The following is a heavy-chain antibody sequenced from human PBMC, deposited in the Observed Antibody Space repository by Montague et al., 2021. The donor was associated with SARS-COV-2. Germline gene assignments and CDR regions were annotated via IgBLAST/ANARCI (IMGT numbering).Heavy chain of an antibody. Sequence: TLSLTCTVSGGSLSSGGYYWSWIRQLPGKGLEWLGYLDYSGSTYYKRSVKSRVFISADMPKNQFFLNLTSVTAADAAVYYCARDLGRTGYYYGLDVWGQGTTVTVSS. CDR3: ARDLGRTGYYYGLDV. J-gene: IGHJ6*02. D-gene: IGHD3/OR15-3a*01. V-gene: IGHV4-31*03. CDR2: LDYSGST. CDR1: GGSLSSGGYY.